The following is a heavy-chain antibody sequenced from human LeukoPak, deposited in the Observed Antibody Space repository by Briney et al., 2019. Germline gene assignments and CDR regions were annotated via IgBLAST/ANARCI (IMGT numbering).Heavy chain of an antibody. V-gene: IGHV1-8*01. CDR3: ARGWCSGGSCYSGDYYYMDV. D-gene: IGHD2-15*01. J-gene: IGHJ6*03. CDR1: GYTFTSYD. CDR2: MNPNSGNT. Sequence: ASVKVSCKASGYTFTSYDINWVRQATGQGLEWMGWMNPNSGNTGYAQKFQGRVTMTRNTSISTAYMELSSLRSEDTAVYYCARGWCSGGSCYSGDYYYMDVWGKGTTVTISS.